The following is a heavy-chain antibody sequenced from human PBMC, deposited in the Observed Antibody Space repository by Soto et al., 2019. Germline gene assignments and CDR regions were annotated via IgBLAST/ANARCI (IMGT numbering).Heavy chain of an antibody. CDR2: IYYSGST. D-gene: IGHD2-15*01. Sequence: SETLSLTCTVSGGSISSSSYYWGWIRQPPGKGLEWIGSIYYSGSTYYNPSLNSRVTISVATSKNQFSLKLGSVTAAATAVYYCARVVVAATTGWFDPWGQGTLVTVSS. CDR3: ARVVVAATTGWFDP. J-gene: IGHJ5*02. CDR1: GGSISSSSYY. V-gene: IGHV4-39*01.